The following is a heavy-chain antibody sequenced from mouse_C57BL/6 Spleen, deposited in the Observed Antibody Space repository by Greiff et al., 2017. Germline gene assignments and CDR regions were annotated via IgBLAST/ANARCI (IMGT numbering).Heavy chain of an antibody. D-gene: IGHD1-1*01. CDR1: GFSLTSSA. J-gene: IGHJ4*01. V-gene: IGHV2-9-1*01. CDR3: ARNFPIYYYGSSYVNAMDY. CDR2: IWTGGGT. Sequence: VKLMESGPGLVAPSQSLSITCTVSGFSLTSSAISWVRQPPGKGLEWLGVIWTGGGTNYNSALKSRLSLSKDNSKSQVFLKMNSLQTDDTARYYCARNFPIYYYGSSYVNAMDYWGQGTSVTVSS.